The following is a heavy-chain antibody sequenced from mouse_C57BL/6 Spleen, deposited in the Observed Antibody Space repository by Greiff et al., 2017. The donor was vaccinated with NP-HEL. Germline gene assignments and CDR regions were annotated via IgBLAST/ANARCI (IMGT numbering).Heavy chain of an antibody. CDR3: ARSGDYYSNYEAMDY. V-gene: IGHV1-4*01. D-gene: IGHD2-5*01. Sequence: QVQLKESGAELARPGASVKMSCKASGYTFTSYTMHWVKQRPGQGLEWIGYINPSSGYTKYNQKFKDKATLTADKSSSTAYMQLSSLTSEDSAVYYCARSGDYYSNYEAMDYWGQGTSVTVSS. CDR2: INPSSGYT. J-gene: IGHJ4*01. CDR1: GYTFTSYT.